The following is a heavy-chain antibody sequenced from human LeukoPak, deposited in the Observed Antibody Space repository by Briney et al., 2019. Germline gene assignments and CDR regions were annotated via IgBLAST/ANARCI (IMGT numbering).Heavy chain of an antibody. D-gene: IGHD3-10*01. CDR3: ARDRTSGGDGY. CDR2: IYYSGST. CDR1: GGSISSGSDY. Sequence: SETLFLTCTVSGGSISSGSDYWGWIRQPPGKGLEWIGYIYYSGSTYYNPSLKSRVTISVDTSKNQFSLKLSSVTAADTAVYYCARDRTSGGDGYWGQGTLVTVSS. J-gene: IGHJ4*02. V-gene: IGHV4-30-4*08.